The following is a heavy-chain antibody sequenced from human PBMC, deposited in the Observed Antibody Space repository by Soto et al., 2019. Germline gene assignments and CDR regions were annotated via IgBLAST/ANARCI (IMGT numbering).Heavy chain of an antibody. CDR1: GFTFSSYW. Sequence: GGSLRLSCAASGFTFSSYWMSWVRQAPGKGLEWVANIKQDGSEKYYVDSVKGRFTISRDNAKNSLYLQMNSLRAEDTAVYYCARDRIVGATTGSAFDIWGQGTMVTVSS. J-gene: IGHJ3*02. V-gene: IGHV3-7*05. D-gene: IGHD1-26*01. CDR3: ARDRIVGATTGSAFDI. CDR2: IKQDGSEK.